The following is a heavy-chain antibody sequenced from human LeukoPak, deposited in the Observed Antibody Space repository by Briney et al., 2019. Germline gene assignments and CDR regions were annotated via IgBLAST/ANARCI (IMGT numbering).Heavy chain of an antibody. CDR2: ISFGGSEI. Sequence: GGSLRLSCAASGFTFSSYWLSWVRQAPGKGLEWVDYISFGGSEIYYVDSVKGRFSISRDNAKNSLYLQMNSLRVVDTAVYYCTCDLDRSAGLWGQATMVTVS. D-gene: IGHD6-19*01. CDR3: TCDLDRSAGL. V-gene: IGHV3-7*01. J-gene: IGHJ3*01. CDR1: GFTFSSYW.